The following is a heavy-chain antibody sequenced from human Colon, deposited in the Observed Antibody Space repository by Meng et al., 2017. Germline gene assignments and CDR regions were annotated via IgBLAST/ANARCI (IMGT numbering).Heavy chain of an antibody. J-gene: IGHJ3*02. Sequence: GSLRLSCTVSNGSISNYYWSWIRQSPGKGLEWIGFIYSSGTTNYHPSLKGRVKISLDRAKNQFSLRVSSVTAADTAVYYCTSDFQYSYSSGSYGDAFDIWGQGTMVTVSS. CDR3: TSDFQYSYSSGSYGDAFDI. D-gene: IGHD3-22*01. V-gene: IGHV4-59*01. CDR1: NGSISNYY. CDR2: IYSSGTT.